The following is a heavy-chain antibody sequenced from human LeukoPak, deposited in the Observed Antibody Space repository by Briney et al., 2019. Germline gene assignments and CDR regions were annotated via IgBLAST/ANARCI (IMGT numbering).Heavy chain of an antibody. Sequence: PSETLSLTCAVYGGSFSGYYWSWIRQPPGKGLEWIGEINHSGSTNYNPSLKSRVTISVDTSKNQFSLKLSSVTAADTAVYYCAREPRRITMIVVVVLGAFDIWGQGTMVTVSS. CDR1: GGSFSGYY. CDR3: AREPRRITMIVVVVLGAFDI. J-gene: IGHJ3*02. V-gene: IGHV4-34*01. CDR2: INHSGST. D-gene: IGHD3-22*01.